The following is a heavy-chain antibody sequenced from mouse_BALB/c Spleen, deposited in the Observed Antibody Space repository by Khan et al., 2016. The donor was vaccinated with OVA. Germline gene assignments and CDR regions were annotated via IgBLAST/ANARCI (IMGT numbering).Heavy chain of an antibody. Sequence: QVPLKQSGPELKKPGETVKISCKASGYTFTSYGMNWVKQAPGKGLKWMGWINTYTGEPTYADDFKGRFAFSLETSASTAYLQINNLKNEDTATYYCARPPYFSYVMVYWGQGTSVTVSS. CDR1: GYTFTSYG. V-gene: IGHV9-3-1*01. CDR2: INTYTGEP. D-gene: IGHD2-10*01. CDR3: ARPPYFSYVMVY. J-gene: IGHJ4*01.